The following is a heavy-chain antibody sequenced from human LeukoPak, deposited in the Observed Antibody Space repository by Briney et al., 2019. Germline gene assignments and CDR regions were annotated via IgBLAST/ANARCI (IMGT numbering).Heavy chain of an antibody. V-gene: IGHV6-1*01. D-gene: IGHD2-2*01. Sequence: SQTLSLTCAISGDSVSSNSAAWNWIRQSPSRGLEWLGRTYYRSKWYNDYAVSVRGRISINPDTSKNQFSLQLNSVTPEDTAVYYCARRLTQYDCFDPWGQGILVTVSS. CDR3: ARRLTQYDCFDP. J-gene: IGHJ5*02. CDR2: TYYRSKWYN. CDR1: GDSVSSNSAA.